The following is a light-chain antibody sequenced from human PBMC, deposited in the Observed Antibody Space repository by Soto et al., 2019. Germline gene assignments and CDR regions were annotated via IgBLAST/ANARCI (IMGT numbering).Light chain of an antibody. Sequence: EIVLTQSPDTLSLSPGERATLSCRASQSVGNNFLAWYQQKPGQAPTLLIYDASSRASGLPDRFSGSGSETDFTLTVSSLQSEDFAEYHCQQYNNWPQTFGQGTKVEIK. CDR1: QSVGNNF. J-gene: IGKJ1*01. V-gene: IGKV3D-15*01. CDR2: DAS. CDR3: QQYNNWPQT.